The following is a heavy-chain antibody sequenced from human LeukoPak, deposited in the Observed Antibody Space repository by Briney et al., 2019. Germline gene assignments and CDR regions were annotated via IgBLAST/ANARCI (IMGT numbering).Heavy chain of an antibody. Sequence: GGSLRLSCAASGLIFSNAWMNWVRQAPGKGLEWVSSISSSSSYIYYADSVKGRFTISRDNAKNSLYLQMNSLRAEDTAVYYCARDNPAGGGRAFDIWGQGTMVTVSS. CDR1: GLIFSNAW. D-gene: IGHD3-16*01. CDR3: ARDNPAGGGRAFDI. CDR2: ISSSSSYI. J-gene: IGHJ3*02. V-gene: IGHV3-21*01.